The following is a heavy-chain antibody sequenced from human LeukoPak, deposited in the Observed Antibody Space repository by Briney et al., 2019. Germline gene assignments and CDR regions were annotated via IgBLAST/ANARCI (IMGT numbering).Heavy chain of an antibody. Sequence: NPSETLSLTCTVSGGSISSYYWSRIRQPPGKGLEWIGYIYYSGNTNYNPSLKSRVTISLDTSKNQFSLKLGSLTAADTAVYYCARGPYGDFLFDYWGQGTLVTVSS. CDR2: IYYSGNT. D-gene: IGHD4-17*01. V-gene: IGHV4-59*01. J-gene: IGHJ4*02. CDR1: GGSISSYY. CDR3: ARGPYGDFLFDY.